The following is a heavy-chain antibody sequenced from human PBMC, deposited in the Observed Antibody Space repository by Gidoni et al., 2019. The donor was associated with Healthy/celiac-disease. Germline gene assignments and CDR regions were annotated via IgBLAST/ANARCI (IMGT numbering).Heavy chain of an antibody. Sequence: EVQLVESGGGWVQPGRSLSLSCTASCFTFGDYARSWFRQAPGKGLEWVSFIRSKAYGGTTQYAASVKGRFTISRDDSKSIAYLQMNSLKTEDTAVYYCSRLDYSSGWYAAYWGQGTLVTVSS. J-gene: IGHJ4*02. V-gene: IGHV3-49*03. CDR1: CFTFGDYA. CDR3: SRLDYSSGWYAAY. CDR2: IRSKAYGGTT. D-gene: IGHD6-19*01.